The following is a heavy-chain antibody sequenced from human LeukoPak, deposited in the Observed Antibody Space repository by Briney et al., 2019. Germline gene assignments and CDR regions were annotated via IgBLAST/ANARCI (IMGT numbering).Heavy chain of an antibody. CDR1: GGSISSSSYY. CDR3: ASSRYSNRVDY. D-gene: IGHD3-9*01. Sequence: PSETLSLTCTVSGGSISSSSYYWGWIRQPPGKGLEWIGSIYYSGSTYYNPSLKSRVTISVDTSKNQFSLKLSSVTAADTAVYYCASSRYSNRVDYWGQGTLVTVSS. CDR2: IYYSGST. J-gene: IGHJ4*02. V-gene: IGHV4-39*01.